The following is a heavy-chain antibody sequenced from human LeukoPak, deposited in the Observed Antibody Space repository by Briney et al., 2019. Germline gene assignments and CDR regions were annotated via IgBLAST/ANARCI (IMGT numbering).Heavy chain of an antibody. V-gene: IGHV3-30*18. CDR3: AKDRSSSWSFDY. CDR2: IPYDGSNK. CDR1: GFTFSSYG. Sequence: GRSLRLSCAASGFTFSSYGMHWVRQAPGKGLEWVAVIPYDGSNKYCADSVKGRFTISRDDSKNTLYLQMNSLRAEDTAVYYCAKDRSSSWSFDYWGQGTLVTVSS. J-gene: IGHJ4*02. D-gene: IGHD6-13*01.